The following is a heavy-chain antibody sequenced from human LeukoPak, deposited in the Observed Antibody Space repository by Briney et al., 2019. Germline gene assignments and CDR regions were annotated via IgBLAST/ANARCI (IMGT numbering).Heavy chain of an antibody. Sequence: GGSLRLSCAASGFTFSSYAMSWVRQAPGKGLEWVSAISGSGSTYYADSVKGRFTISRDNSKNTLYLQMNSLRAEDTAVYYCAKDRPTRRYCSGGTCYSRYFDYWGRGTLVTVSS. CDR1: GFTFSSYA. V-gene: IGHV3-23*01. D-gene: IGHD2-15*01. J-gene: IGHJ4*02. CDR3: AKDRPTRRYCSGGTCYSRYFDY. CDR2: ISGSGST.